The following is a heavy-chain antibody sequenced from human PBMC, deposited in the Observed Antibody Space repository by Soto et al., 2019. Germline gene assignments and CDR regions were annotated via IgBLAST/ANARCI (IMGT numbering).Heavy chain of an antibody. CDR1: GGSKSPYY. CDR3: AGPGMTLLRN. V-gene: IGHV4-59*12. D-gene: IGHD2-21*02. CDR2: ISYSGST. J-gene: IGHJ4*02. Sequence: SETLSLTCTVSGGSKSPYYWSWIRQPPGKGLEWIGYISYSGSTNYNPSLKSRVTISVGTSENRFSLKMASVTAADTALYYCAGPGMTLLRNWGLGTLVTVSS.